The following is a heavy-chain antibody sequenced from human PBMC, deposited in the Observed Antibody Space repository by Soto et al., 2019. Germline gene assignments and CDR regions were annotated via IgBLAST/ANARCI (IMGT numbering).Heavy chain of an antibody. Sequence: GGSRRLSCAASGFTFSSYWMHWVRQDAGKGLLWVSSIKTDGTVTQYADSVKGRFTVSRDNAKNTLYLQMNSLRAEDTAVYYCAKDLSWGQCDYWGQGA. V-gene: IGHV3-74*03. D-gene: IGHD3-16*01. CDR3: AKDLSWGQCDY. J-gene: IGHJ4*02. CDR2: IKTDGTVT. CDR1: GFTFSSYW.